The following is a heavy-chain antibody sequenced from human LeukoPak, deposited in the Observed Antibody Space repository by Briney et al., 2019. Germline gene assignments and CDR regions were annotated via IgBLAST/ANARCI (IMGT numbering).Heavy chain of an antibody. CDR2: IYTSGST. J-gene: IGHJ5*02. V-gene: IGHV4-4*07. D-gene: IGHD3-22*01. CDR1: GGSISSYY. Sequence: SETLSLTCTVPGGSISSYYWSWIRQPAGKGLDWIGRIYTSGSTNYNPSLKSRVTMSVDTSKNQFSLKLSSVTAADTAVYYCARVRYYYDSSGYYNWFDPWGQGTLVTVSS. CDR3: ARVRYYYDSSGYYNWFDP.